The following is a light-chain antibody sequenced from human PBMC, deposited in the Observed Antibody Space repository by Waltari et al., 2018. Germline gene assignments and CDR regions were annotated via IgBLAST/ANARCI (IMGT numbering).Light chain of an antibody. CDR3: QAWDSSTVV. J-gene: IGLJ2*01. V-gene: IGLV3-1*01. CDR2: HDT. CDR1: KLGDKY. Sequence: SYDLTQPPSMSVSPGQTASISCSGDKLGDKYASWYQQKPGQSPVLVIYHDTKRPSGIPERFSGSNSGNTATLTISGTQAMDEADYYCQAWDSSTVVFGGGTKLTVL.